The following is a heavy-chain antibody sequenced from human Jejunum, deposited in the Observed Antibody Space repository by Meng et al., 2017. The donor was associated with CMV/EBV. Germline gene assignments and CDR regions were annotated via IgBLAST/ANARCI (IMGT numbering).Heavy chain of an antibody. CDR1: DGSMSLTNNYY. CDR3: ARRQEATMVDS. D-gene: IGHD5-12*01. CDR2: IYYGGTS. V-gene: IGHV4-39*01. Sequence: FSDGSMSLTNNYYWGCIRQSPGMGLEWIGTIYYGGTSYSNPSLKSRVTMSIDTSKNQFSLKLNSVTAADTAVYYCARRQEATMVDSWDQGTLVTVSS. J-gene: IGHJ5*01.